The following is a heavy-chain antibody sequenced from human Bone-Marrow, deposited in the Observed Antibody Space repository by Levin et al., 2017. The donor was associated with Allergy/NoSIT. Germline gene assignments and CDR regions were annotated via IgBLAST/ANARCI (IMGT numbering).Heavy chain of an antibody. CDR1: GYIFTGYY. Sequence: GASVKVSCKASGYIFTGYYMHWVRQAPGQGLEWMGWINPNSGGTNYAQKFQGRVTMTRDTSISTAYMELTRLRSDDTAVYYCARGAGTGIDYGMDVWGQGTTVTVSS. J-gene: IGHJ6*02. CDR2: INPNSGGT. V-gene: IGHV1-2*02. CDR3: ARGAGTGIDYGMDV. D-gene: IGHD1-1*01.